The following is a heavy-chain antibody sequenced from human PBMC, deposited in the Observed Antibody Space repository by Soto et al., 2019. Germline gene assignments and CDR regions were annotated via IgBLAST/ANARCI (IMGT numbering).Heavy chain of an antibody. J-gene: IGHJ4*02. V-gene: IGHV3-30*18. CDR3: AKGHYHYYDSSGYYLFDY. Sequence: PGGSLRLSCAASGFTFSSYGMHWVRQAPGKGLEWVAVISYDGSNKYYADSVKGRFTISRDNSKNTLYLQMNSLRAEGTAVYYCAKGHYHYYDSSGYYLFDYWGQGTLVTVSS. CDR1: GFTFSSYG. CDR2: ISYDGSNK. D-gene: IGHD3-22*01.